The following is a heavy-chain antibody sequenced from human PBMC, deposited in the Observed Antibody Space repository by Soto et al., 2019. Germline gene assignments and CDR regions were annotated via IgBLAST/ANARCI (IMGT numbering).Heavy chain of an antibody. CDR2: ISSSSSTI. D-gene: IGHD3-16*02. CDR1: GFTFSSYS. V-gene: IGHV3-48*02. J-gene: IGHJ6*02. CDR3: ARDVYFDYVWGSYRYSDYYYGMDV. Sequence: PGGSLRLSCAASGFTFSSYSMNWLRQAPGKGLEWVSYISSSSSTIYYADSVKGRFTISRDNAKNSLYLQMNSLRDEDTAVYYCARDVYFDYVWGSYRYSDYYYGMDVWGQGTTVTVSS.